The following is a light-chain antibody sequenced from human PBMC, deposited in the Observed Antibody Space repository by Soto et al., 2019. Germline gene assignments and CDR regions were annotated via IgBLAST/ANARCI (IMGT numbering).Light chain of an antibody. CDR2: AAS. V-gene: IGKV1-39*01. CDR1: QSISSY. Sequence: DIQMTQSPSSLSASVGDRVTITCRASQSISSYLNWYQQKPGKAPKLLIYAASSLQSGVPSRISGSGSGTDFTLTISSLQPEDFATYYCQQSYSTPYTFGQGT. CDR3: QQSYSTPYT. J-gene: IGKJ2*01.